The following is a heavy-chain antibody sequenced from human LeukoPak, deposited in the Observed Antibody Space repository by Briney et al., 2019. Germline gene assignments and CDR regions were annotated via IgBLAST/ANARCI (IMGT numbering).Heavy chain of an antibody. J-gene: IGHJ4*02. CDR3: ASTHRRFGELLYYFDY. Sequence: SETLSLTCAVYGGSFSGYYWSWIRLPPGKGLEWIGEINHSGSTNYNPSLKSRVTISVDTSKNQFSLKLSSVTAADTAVYYCASTHRRFGELLYYFDYWGQGTLVTVSS. D-gene: IGHD3-10*01. CDR2: INHSGST. V-gene: IGHV4-34*01. CDR1: GGSFSGYY.